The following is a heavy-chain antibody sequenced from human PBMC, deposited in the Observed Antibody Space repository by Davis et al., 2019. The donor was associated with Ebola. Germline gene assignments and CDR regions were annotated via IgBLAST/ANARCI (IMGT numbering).Heavy chain of an antibody. CDR2: INPNDGRT. D-gene: IGHD5-12*01. J-gene: IGHJ3*02. Sequence: AASVKVSCKASGYTFTGYYMHWVRQALGQGLEWMGMINPNDGRTIYAQKFQGRVTVTRDTSTTTVYMDLSSLRSEDTALYYCTTPGGQDSGYDVFDIWGQGTMVTVSS. CDR3: TTPGGQDSGYDVFDI. V-gene: IGHV1-46*03. CDR1: GYTFTGYY.